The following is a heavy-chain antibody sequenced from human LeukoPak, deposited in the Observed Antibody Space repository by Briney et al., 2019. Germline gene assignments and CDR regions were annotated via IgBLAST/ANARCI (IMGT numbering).Heavy chain of an antibody. CDR2: ISYDGNNK. D-gene: IGHD5-18*01. J-gene: IGHJ4*02. V-gene: IGHV3-30-3*01. Sequence: GGSLRLSCAASGFTFSNYAIHWVRQAPGKGLEWVAVISYDGNNKYYAASVKGRFTISRDNSKNTLYLQMNSLRAEDAAVYYCARPQGGRQLWLHFDYWGQGTLVTVSS. CDR1: GFTFSNYA. CDR3: ARPQGGRQLWLHFDY.